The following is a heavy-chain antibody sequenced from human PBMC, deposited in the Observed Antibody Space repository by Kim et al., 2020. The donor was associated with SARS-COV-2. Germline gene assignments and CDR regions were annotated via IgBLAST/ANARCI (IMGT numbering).Heavy chain of an antibody. V-gene: IGHV1-46*01. CDR2: INPSNGRT. Sequence: ASVKVSCKASGYNFTSHFMQWVRQAPGQGLEWMGLINPSNGRTSYAQRFQGRVAMTRDMSTSTVFMELSSLRSEDTAMYYCARVIGNSDDLYYWGQGTL. J-gene: IGHJ4*02. CDR1: GYNFTSHF. CDR3: ARVIGNSDDLYY. D-gene: IGHD1-7*01.